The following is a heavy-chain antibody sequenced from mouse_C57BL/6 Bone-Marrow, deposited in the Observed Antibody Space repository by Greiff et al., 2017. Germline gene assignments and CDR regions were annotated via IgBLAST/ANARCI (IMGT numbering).Heavy chain of an antibody. D-gene: IGHD3-1*01. J-gene: IGHJ4*01. V-gene: IGHV5-9-1*02. CDR1: GFTFSSYA. CDR2: ISSGGDYI. CDR3: TRGLPLNYAMDY. Sequence: EVKLVESGEGLVKPGGSPKLSCAASGFTFSSYAMSWVRQTPEKRLEWVAYISSGGDYIYYADTVKGRFTISRDNARNTLYLQMSSLKSEDTAMYYCTRGLPLNYAMDYWGQGTSVTVSS.